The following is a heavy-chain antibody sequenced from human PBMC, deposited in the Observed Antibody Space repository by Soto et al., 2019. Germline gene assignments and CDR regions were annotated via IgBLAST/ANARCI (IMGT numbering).Heavy chain of an antibody. CDR2: VSYSGST. CDR1: GGSISSSGSC. Sequence: PSETLSLTCTVSGGSISSSGSCWGWIRQPPGKGLEWTATVSYSGSTDYDPSLKSRVSISADTSKNQFSLRLSSVTAADSAVYYCPGFNSFLHTFDAWGQGTMVTVSS. J-gene: IGHJ3*01. CDR3: PGFNSFLHTFDA. V-gene: IGHV4-39*01. D-gene: IGHD1-20*01.